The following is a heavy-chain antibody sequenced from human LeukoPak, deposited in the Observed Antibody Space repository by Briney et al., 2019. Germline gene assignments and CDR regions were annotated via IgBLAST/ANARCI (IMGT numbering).Heavy chain of an antibody. CDR1: GFTFSSYG. V-gene: IGHV3-30*18. J-gene: IGHJ4*02. CDR2: ISYDGSNK. Sequence: LGGSLRLSCAASGFTFSSYGMHWVRQAPGKGLEWVAVISYDGSNKYYADSVKGRFTISRDNSKNTLYLQMNSLRAEDTAVYYCAKDSSPTRYFDWLSTPDYWGQGTLVTVSS. D-gene: IGHD3-9*01. CDR3: AKDSSPTRYFDWLSTPDY.